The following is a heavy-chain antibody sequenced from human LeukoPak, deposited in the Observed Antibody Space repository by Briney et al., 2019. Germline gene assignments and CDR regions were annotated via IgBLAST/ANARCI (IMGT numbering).Heavy chain of an antibody. CDR1: GGSISSSSYY. V-gene: IGHV4-39*07. D-gene: IGHD5-12*01. J-gene: IGHJ2*01. CDR2: IYYSGST. Sequence: SETLSLTCTVSGGSISSSSYYWGWIRQPPGKGLEWIGSIYYSGSTYYNPSLKSRVTISVDTSKNQFSLKLSSVTAADTALYYCARDSLVAGWSDWYFDLWGRGTLVTVSS. CDR3: ARDSLVAGWSDWYFDL.